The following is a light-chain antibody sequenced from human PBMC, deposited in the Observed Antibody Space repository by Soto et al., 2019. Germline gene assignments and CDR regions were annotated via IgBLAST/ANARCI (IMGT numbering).Light chain of an antibody. CDR1: QSLLHSNGYNY. CDR2: LGS. J-gene: IGKJ2*01. V-gene: IGKV2-28*01. Sequence: DIVMTQSPLSLPVTPGEPASISCRSSQSLLHSNGYNYLDWYLQKPGQSPQLLISLGSNRASGVPARFSGSGSATYFTLNIARVEAEDCGVYYCMQALQSPYTFGQGTKLEIK. CDR3: MQALQSPYT.